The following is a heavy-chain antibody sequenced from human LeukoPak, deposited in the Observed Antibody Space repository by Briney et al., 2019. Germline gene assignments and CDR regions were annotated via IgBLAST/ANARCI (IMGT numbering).Heavy chain of an antibody. J-gene: IGHJ4*02. D-gene: IGHD5-24*01. CDR2: IYHSGST. CDR3: ARGRDGYNFVY. V-gene: IGHV4-38-2*02. CDR1: GYSISSGYY. Sequence: SETLSLTCTVSGYSISSGYYWGWIRQPPGKGLEWIGSIYHSGSTYYNPSLKSRVTISVDTSKNQFSLKLSSVTAADTAVYYCARGRDGYNFVYWGQGTLVTVSS.